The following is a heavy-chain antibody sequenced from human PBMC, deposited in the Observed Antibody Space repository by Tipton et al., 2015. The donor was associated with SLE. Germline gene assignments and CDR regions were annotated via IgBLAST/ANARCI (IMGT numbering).Heavy chain of an antibody. CDR2: IKQDGSEK. V-gene: IGHV3-7*01. J-gene: IGHJ4*02. Sequence: SLRLSCAASGFTFSTYWMTWVRQAPGKGLEWVANIKQDGSEKYYADSVKGRFTISRDNAKNSLYLQMNSLRAEDTAVYYCARDLLDGYLDYWGQGTLVTVSS. CDR3: ARDLLDGYLDY. D-gene: IGHD5-24*01. CDR1: GFTFSTYW.